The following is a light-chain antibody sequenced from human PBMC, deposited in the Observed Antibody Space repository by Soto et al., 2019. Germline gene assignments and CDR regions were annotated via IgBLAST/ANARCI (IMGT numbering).Light chain of an antibody. Sequence: EIVMTQSPATLSVSPGERATLCCRASQSVSSNLAWYQQKPGQAPRLLIYGASTRATGIPARFSGSGSGTEFTLTISSLQSEVFAVYYCQQNNNWPPVTFGQGTKVEIK. CDR2: GAS. V-gene: IGKV3-15*01. CDR1: QSVSSN. CDR3: QQNNNWPPVT. J-gene: IGKJ1*01.